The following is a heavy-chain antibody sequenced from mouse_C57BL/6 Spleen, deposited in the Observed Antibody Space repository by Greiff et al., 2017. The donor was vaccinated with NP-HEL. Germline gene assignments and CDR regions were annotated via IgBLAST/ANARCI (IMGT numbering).Heavy chain of an antibody. CDR2: IYPGSGNT. CDR1: GYTFTDYY. D-gene: IGHD1-1*01. V-gene: IGHV1-76*01. Sequence: VQLQESGAELVRPGASVKLSCKASGYTFTDYYINWVKQRPGQGLEWIARIYPGSGNTYYNEKFKGKATLTAEKSSSTAYMQLSSLTSEDSAVYFCARGITTVVATGAMDYWGQGTSVTVSS. J-gene: IGHJ4*01. CDR3: ARGITTVVATGAMDY.